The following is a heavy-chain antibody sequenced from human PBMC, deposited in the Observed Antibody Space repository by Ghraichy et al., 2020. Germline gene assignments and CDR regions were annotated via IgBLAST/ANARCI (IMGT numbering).Heavy chain of an antibody. CDR1: GYTLTELS. J-gene: IGHJ6*02. CDR2: FDPEDGET. D-gene: IGHD3-9*01. CDR3: ATDLTILTGYYNDYYYGMDV. V-gene: IGHV1-24*01. Sequence: ASVKVSCKVSGYTLTELSMHWVRQAPGKGLEWMGGFDPEDGETIYAQKFQGRVTMTEDTSTDTAYMELSSLRSEDTAVYYCATDLTILTGYYNDYYYGMDVWGQGTTVTVSS.